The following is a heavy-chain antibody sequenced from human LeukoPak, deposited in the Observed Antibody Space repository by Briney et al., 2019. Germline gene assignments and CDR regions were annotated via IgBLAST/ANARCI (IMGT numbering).Heavy chain of an antibody. D-gene: IGHD3-3*01. J-gene: IGHJ6*03. V-gene: IGHV4-31*03. CDR2: IYYSGST. CDR3: ARYGSGYFDYYYYMDV. CDR1: GGSISSGGYY. Sequence: SETLSLTCTVSGGSISSGGYYWSWIRQHPGKGLEWIGYIYYSGSTYYNPSLKSRVTISVDTSKIQFSLKLSSVTAADTAVYYCARYGSGYFDYYYYMDVWGKGTTVTVSS.